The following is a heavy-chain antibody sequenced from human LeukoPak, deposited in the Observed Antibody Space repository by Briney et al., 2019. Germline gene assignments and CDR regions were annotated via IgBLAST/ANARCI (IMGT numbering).Heavy chain of an antibody. Sequence: TGGSLRLSCAASRFTFSSYGMHWVRQAPGKGLEWVAVISYDGSNKYYADSVKGRFTISRDNSKNTLYLQMNSLRAEDTAVYYCARTDIVLMVYAARIDYWGQGTLVTVSS. D-gene: IGHD2-8*01. J-gene: IGHJ4*02. CDR3: ARTDIVLMVYAARIDY. V-gene: IGHV3-30*19. CDR1: RFTFSSYG. CDR2: ISYDGSNK.